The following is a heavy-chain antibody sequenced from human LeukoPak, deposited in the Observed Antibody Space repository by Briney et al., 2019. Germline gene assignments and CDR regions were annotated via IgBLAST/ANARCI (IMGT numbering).Heavy chain of an antibody. V-gene: IGHV3-23*01. D-gene: IGHD2-15*01. J-gene: IGHJ4*02. Sequence: GGSLRLSCATSGFTFSSYAISWVRQAPGKGLEWVSAISGSGGSTYYAASVKGRFTISRDNSKNTLYLQMNSLRAEDTAVYYCAKTKLGYCSGGSCYSRHYRLDYWGQGTLVTVSS. CDR1: GFTFSSYA. CDR3: AKTKLGYCSGGSCYSRHYRLDY. CDR2: ISGSGGST.